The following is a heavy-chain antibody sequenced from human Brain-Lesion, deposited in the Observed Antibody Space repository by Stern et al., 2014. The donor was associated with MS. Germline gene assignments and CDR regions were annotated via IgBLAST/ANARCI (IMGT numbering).Heavy chain of an antibody. Sequence: QVQLVQSGGGVAQPGRSLRLACAPSGLTLSGYAMHWVRQAPGKGLEWVGGTSFDGSKKYYADAVKGRFTISRDKSNNTLYLQVNSLRAEDTAVYYCARENGYYDSSTFPPHFDYWGQGTLVTVSS. CDR1: GLTLSGYA. V-gene: IGHV3-30*01. CDR3: ARENGYYDSSTFPPHFDY. CDR2: TSFDGSKK. D-gene: IGHD3-22*01. J-gene: IGHJ4*02.